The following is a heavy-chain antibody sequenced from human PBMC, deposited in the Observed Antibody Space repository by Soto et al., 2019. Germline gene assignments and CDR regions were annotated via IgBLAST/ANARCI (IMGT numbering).Heavy chain of an antibody. CDR1: GGSISSNIYY. CDR3: ARLRGSSRLFDY. Sequence: SETLSLTCAVYGGSISSNIYYWSWIRQPPGKGLERIGYIYYSGSTNYNPSLKSRVTISVDTSKNQFSLKLSSVTAADTAVYYCARLRGSSRLFDYWGQGTLVTVSS. D-gene: IGHD3-10*01. CDR2: IYYSGST. V-gene: IGHV4-61*05. J-gene: IGHJ4*02.